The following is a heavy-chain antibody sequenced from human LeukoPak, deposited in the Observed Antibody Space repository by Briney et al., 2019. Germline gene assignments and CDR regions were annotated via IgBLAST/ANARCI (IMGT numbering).Heavy chain of an antibody. Sequence: SETLSLTCTVSGGSISSYHWSWIRQPPGKGLEWIGYIYYSGSTNYNPSLKSRVTISVDTSKNQFSLKLSSVTAADTAVYYCARSLYSSGDFDYWGQGTLVTVSS. D-gene: IGHD6-19*01. CDR3: ARSLYSSGDFDY. V-gene: IGHV4-59*01. J-gene: IGHJ4*02. CDR2: IYYSGST. CDR1: GGSISSYH.